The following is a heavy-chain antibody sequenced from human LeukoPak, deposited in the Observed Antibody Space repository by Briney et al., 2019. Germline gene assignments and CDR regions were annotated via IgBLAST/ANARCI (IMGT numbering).Heavy chain of an antibody. CDR1: GYTFTSYG. V-gene: IGHV1-18*01. CDR3: ARIQYSGYDSGY. D-gene: IGHD5-12*01. Sequence: SVTVSRKASGYTFTSYGISWVRQPPGQGLAGMGWSSAYNGNTNYAQKLQGRVTMTTDTSTSTAYMELRSLRSDDTAVYYCARIQYSGYDSGYWGQGTLVTVSS. J-gene: IGHJ4*02. CDR2: SSAYNGNT.